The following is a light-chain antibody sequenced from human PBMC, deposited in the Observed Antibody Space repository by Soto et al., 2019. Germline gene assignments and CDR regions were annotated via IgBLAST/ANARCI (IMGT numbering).Light chain of an antibody. J-gene: IGKJ5*01. CDR1: QSVSRY. CDR3: QQRSSWPIT. CDR2: DAS. Sequence: EIVLTQSPATLSLSPGERATLSCRASQSVSRYLAWYQQEPGQAPRLLIYDASNRATGIPARFSGSGSGTDFTLTISSLEPEDFAVYYCQQRSSWPITFGQGTRLEIK. V-gene: IGKV3-11*01.